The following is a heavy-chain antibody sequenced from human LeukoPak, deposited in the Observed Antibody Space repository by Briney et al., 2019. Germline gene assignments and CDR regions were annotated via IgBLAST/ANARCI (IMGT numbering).Heavy chain of an antibody. CDR2: IYYSGST. Sequence: SETLSLTCTVSGDSISSRNYYWAWIRQPPGKGLEWIGSIYYSGSTYYNPSLKSRVTISVDTSKNQFSLKLSSVTAADTAVYYCARQVGATSVDYWGQGTLVTVSS. CDR1: GDSISSRNYY. J-gene: IGHJ4*02. V-gene: IGHV4-39*01. D-gene: IGHD1-26*01. CDR3: ARQVGATSVDY.